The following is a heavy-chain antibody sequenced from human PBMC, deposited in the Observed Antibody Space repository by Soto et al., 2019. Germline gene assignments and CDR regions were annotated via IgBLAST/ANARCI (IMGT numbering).Heavy chain of an antibody. CDR3: ARHRIVVWGSHGPIDY. Sequence: GESLKISCKGSGYSFTSYWISWVRQMPGKGLEWMGRIDPSDSYTNYSPSFQGHVTISADKSISTAYLQWSSLKASDTAMYYCARHRIVVWGSHGPIDYWGQGTLVTVSS. J-gene: IGHJ4*02. D-gene: IGHD3-16*01. CDR2: IDPSDSYT. V-gene: IGHV5-10-1*01. CDR1: GYSFTSYW.